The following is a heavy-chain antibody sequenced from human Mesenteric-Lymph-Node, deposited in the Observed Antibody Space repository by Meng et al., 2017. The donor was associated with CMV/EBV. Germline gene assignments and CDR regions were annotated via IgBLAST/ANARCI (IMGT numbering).Heavy chain of an antibody. V-gene: IGHV1-46*01. D-gene: IGHD2-21*01. Sequence: ASVKVSCKASGYTFTSYYMHWVRQAPGQGLEWMGIINPSGGSTIYAQKFQGRVTMTRDTSISTAYMELSRLRSDDTAVYYCARVSIAIFQDYFYGMDVWGQGTTVTVSS. CDR1: GYTFTSYY. J-gene: IGHJ6*02. CDR3: ARVSIAIFQDYFYGMDV. CDR2: INPSGGST.